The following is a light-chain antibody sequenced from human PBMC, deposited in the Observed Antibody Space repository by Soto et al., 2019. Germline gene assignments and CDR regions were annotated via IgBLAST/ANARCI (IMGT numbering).Light chain of an antibody. CDR1: QSVSSY. V-gene: IGKV3-20*01. CDR2: GAS. J-gene: IGKJ4*01. CDR3: QQYGSSPLT. Sequence: EILLTQSPATLSLSPGEIATLSCSASQSVSSYLAWYQQKPGQAPRLLIYGASSRATGIPDRFSGSGSGTDFTLTISRLEPEDFAVYYCQQYGSSPLTFGGGTKVDIK.